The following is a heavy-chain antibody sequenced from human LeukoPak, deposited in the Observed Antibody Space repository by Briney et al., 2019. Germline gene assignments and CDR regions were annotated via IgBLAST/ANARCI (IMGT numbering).Heavy chain of an antibody. V-gene: IGHV3-30*04. CDR2: IGHDARVK. D-gene: IGHD1-26*01. CDR3: ARDPTMGAPDSFEY. CDR1: GFIFSNYA. J-gene: IGHJ4*02. Sequence: VGSLRRSCAASGFIFSNYAMHWVRQAPDKGLEWVAVIGHDARVKIHAESLKGRFTISRDNSDSTLYLQMNSLRDEDTAVYFCARDPTMGAPDSFEYWGQGPLVPVSS.